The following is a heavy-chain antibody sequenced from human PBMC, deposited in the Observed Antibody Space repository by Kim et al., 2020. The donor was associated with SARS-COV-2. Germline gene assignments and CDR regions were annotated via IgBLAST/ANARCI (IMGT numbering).Heavy chain of an antibody. CDR2: ISAYNGNT. J-gene: IGHJ4*02. CDR1: GYTFTSYG. CDR3: ARDSRSHYYGSNSEFDY. V-gene: IGHV1-18*01. D-gene: IGHD3-10*01. Sequence: ASVKVSCKASGYTFTSYGISWVRQAPGQGLEWMGWISAYNGNTNYAQKLQGRVTMTTDTSTSTAYMELRSLRSDDTAVYYCARDSRSHYYGSNSEFDYWGQGTLVTVSS.